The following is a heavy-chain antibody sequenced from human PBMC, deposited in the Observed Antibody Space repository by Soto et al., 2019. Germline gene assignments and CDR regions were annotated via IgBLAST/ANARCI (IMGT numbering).Heavy chain of an antibody. CDR3: ARLVIAEMATILWYFDY. J-gene: IGHJ4*02. CDR2: IYYSGST. V-gene: IGHV4-39*01. D-gene: IGHD5-12*01. CDR1: GGSISSSSYY. Sequence: QLQLQESGPGLVKPSETLSLTCTVSGGSISSSSYYWGWIRQPPGKGLEWIGSIYYSGSTYYNPSLKSRVTISVDTSKNQFSLKLSSVTAADTAVYYCARLVIAEMATILWYFDYWGQGTLVTVSS.